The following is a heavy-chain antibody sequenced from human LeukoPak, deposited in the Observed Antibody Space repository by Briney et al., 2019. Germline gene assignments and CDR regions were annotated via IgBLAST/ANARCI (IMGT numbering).Heavy chain of an antibody. J-gene: IGHJ4*02. CDR2: INPSAGS. CDR3: ARSPSGGYSDY. Sequence: ASVKVSCKSSGYTFTSYYMHWVRQAPGQGLEWVGIINPSAGSMYAQKFQGRVTVTRDTSTSTVYMELSSLTSEDTAVYYCARSPSGGYSDYWGQGTLVTVSS. CDR1: GYTFTSYY. D-gene: IGHD1-26*01. V-gene: IGHV1-46*01.